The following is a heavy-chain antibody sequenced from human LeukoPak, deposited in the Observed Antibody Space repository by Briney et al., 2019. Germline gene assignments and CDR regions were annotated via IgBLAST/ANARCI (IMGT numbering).Heavy chain of an antibody. D-gene: IGHD3-10*01. CDR3: ASLFRDYFGSGSYYNVDY. V-gene: IGHV3-21*01. Sequence: PGGSLRLSCAASGFTFSSYTRKWVRQAPGKGLEWVSSISSSSSYIYYADSVKGRFTISRDNAKNSLYLQMNSLRAEDTAVYYCASLFRDYFGSGSYYNVDYWGQGTLVTVSS. CDR1: GFTFSSYT. CDR2: ISSSSSYI. J-gene: IGHJ4*02.